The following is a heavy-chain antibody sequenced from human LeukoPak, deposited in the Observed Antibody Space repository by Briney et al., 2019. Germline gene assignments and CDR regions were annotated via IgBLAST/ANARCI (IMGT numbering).Heavy chain of an antibody. J-gene: IGHJ4*02. D-gene: IGHD1-26*01. V-gene: IGHV4-59*01. CDR1: GGSISDYY. Sequence: ASETLSLTCTVSGGSISDYYWSWIRQPPGKGLEWIGYIYDSGSTKYNPSLKSRVTISVDTSKNQFSLKLNSVTAADTAVYYCARYSGSYYAYWGQGSLVTVSS. CDR3: ARYSGSYYAY. CDR2: IYDSGST.